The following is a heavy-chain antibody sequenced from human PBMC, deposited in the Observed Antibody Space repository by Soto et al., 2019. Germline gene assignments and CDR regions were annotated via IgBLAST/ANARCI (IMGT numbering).Heavy chain of an antibody. J-gene: IGHJ4*02. CDR1: GFTFTGYY. CDR3: VRDQRNYAEPSFDY. Sequence: QVQLVQSGAEVREAGASVKVSCKASGFTFTGYYIHWLRQVPGQGLEWMGWIKSNGDDTKYAQKFHDRVTMTSDTSMNTVYMEVRRLRSDDMAVYYCVRDQRNYAEPSFDYWGQGTLVTVSS. V-gene: IGHV1-2*02. CDR2: IKSNGDDT. D-gene: IGHD1-7*01.